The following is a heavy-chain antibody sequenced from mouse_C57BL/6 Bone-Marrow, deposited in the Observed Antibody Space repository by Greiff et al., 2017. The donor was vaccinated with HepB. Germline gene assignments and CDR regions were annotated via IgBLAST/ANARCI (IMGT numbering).Heavy chain of an antibody. CDR2: FYPGSGSI. J-gene: IGHJ2*01. V-gene: IGHV1-62-2*01. CDR3: ARHGSYDYDFDY. Sequence: VKLVESGAELVKPGASVKLSCKASGYTFTEYTIHWVKQRSGQGLEWIGWFYPGSGSIKYNEKFKDKATLTADKSSSTVYMELSSLTSEDSAVYFCARHGSYDYDFDYWGQGTTLTVSS. CDR1: GYTFTEYT. D-gene: IGHD2-4*01.